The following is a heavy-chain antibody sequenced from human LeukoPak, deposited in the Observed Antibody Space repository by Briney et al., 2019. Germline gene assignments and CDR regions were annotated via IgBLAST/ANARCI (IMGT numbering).Heavy chain of an antibody. J-gene: IGHJ4*02. CDR3: ASRPAPSLGPLDY. CDR1: GFTFSNYA. CDR2: FSGSGGST. D-gene: IGHD2-2*01. Sequence: GGPLRLSCAASGFTFSNYAMAWVRQIPGKGLEWVSVFSGSGGSTYYADSVKGRFTVSRDNSKNTLYLQMSNLRVDDTAIYYCASRPAPSLGPLDYWGQGTLVTVSS. V-gene: IGHV3-23*01.